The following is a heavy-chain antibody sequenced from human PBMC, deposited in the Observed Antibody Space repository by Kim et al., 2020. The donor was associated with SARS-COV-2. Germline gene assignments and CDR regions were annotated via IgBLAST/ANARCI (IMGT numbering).Heavy chain of an antibody. Sequence: SVKVSCKASGGTFSSYAISWVRQAPGQGLEWMGGIIPIFGTANYAQKFQGRVTTTADESTSTAYMELSSLRSEDTAVYYCARASGRASYRFGELGVSGGDGMDVWGQGTTVTVSS. V-gene: IGHV1-69*13. J-gene: IGHJ6*02. D-gene: IGHD3-10*01. CDR1: GGTFSSYA. CDR2: IIPIFGTA. CDR3: ARASGRASYRFGELGVSGGDGMDV.